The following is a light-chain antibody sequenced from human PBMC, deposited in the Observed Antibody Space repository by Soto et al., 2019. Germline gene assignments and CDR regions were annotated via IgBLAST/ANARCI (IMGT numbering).Light chain of an antibody. J-gene: IGLJ3*02. Sequence: QSVLTQPPSVSAAPGQRVTISCTGSSSNIGAGYDVHWYQQVPGSAPKLLIFDNTDRPSGVPDRFSGSRSGTSASLAITRLQAEDEADYYSQSYDSGLGGVLFGGGTKLTVL. CDR1: SSNIGAGYD. V-gene: IGLV1-40*01. CDR2: DNT. CDR3: QSYDSGLGGVL.